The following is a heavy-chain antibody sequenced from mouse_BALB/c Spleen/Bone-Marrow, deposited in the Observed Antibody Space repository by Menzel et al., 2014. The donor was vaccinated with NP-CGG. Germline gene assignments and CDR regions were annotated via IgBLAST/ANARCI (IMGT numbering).Heavy chain of an antibody. CDR2: IWAGGNT. CDR1: GFSLTSYG. Sequence: VHLVESGPGLVSPSQSLSITCTVSGFSLTSYGVHWVRRPPGKGLEWLGVIWAGGNTNYNSALMSRLSISKDNSKSQVFLKMNSLQTDDTAMYYCAREGSTMITTAFAYWGQGTLVTVSA. V-gene: IGHV2-9*02. J-gene: IGHJ3*01. D-gene: IGHD2-4*01. CDR3: AREGSTMITTAFAY.